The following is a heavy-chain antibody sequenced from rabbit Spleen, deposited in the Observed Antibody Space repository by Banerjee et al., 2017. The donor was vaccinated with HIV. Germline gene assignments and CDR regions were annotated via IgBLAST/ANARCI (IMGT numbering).Heavy chain of an antibody. CDR3: ARDLVAVIGWNFGL. CDR2: INTNSGST. D-gene: IGHD1-1*01. J-gene: IGHJ4*01. CDR1: GLSFRDREE. V-gene: IGHV1S45*01. Sequence: EKLGESGGGLVKPEGSLQPTCKASGLSFRDREEMWWVSQAPGKGLEWIACINTNSGSTGYATWARGRFTISKTSSTTVTLQITSLTAADTATYFCARDLVAVIGWNFGLWGPGTLVTVS.